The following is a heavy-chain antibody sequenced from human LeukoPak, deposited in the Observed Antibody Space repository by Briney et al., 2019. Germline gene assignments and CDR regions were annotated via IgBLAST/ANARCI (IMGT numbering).Heavy chain of an antibody. V-gene: IGHV4-59*01. Sequence: SETLSLTCTVSGGSISSYYWSWIRQPPGQGLEWIWYIYYSGSTNYNPSLKSRVTISVDTSKNQFSLKLSSVTAADTAVYYCARGEGYDILTGYYPWPYMDVWGKGTTVTVSS. J-gene: IGHJ6*03. CDR2: IYYSGST. CDR1: GGSISSYY. CDR3: ARGEGYDILTGYYPWPYMDV. D-gene: IGHD3-9*01.